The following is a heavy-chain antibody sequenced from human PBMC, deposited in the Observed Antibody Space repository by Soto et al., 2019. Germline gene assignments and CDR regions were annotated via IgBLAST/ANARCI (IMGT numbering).Heavy chain of an antibody. V-gene: IGHV1-69*01. J-gene: IGHJ3*02. CDR2: IIPIFGTA. D-gene: IGHD5-18*01. Sequence: QVQLVQSGAEVKKPRSSVKVSCKASGGTFSSYAISWVRQAPGQGLEWMGGIIPIFGTANYAQKFQGRVTITANESTSTAYMQLSSLRSEDTAVYYCSRRRVDTAMVDAFAIWGQGTMVTVSS. CDR1: GGTFSSYA. CDR3: SRRRVDTAMVDAFAI.